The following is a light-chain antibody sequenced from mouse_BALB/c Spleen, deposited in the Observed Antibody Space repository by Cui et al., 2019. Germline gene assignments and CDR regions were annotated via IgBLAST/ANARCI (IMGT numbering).Light chain of an antibody. CDR2: AAT. Sequence: IQMTQSPASLSVSVGEPVTITCRGSENIYSNLAWYQQKQGKSPQLLVYAATNLADGVPSRFSGSGSGTQYSLKINSLQSEDFGSYYCQHFWGTPTFGGGTKLEIK. CDR3: QHFWGTPT. V-gene: IGKV12-46*01. J-gene: IGKJ1*01. CDR1: ENIYSN.